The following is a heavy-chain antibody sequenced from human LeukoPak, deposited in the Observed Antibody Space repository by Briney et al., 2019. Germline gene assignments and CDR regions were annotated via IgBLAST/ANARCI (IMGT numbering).Heavy chain of an antibody. D-gene: IGHD5-24*01. V-gene: IGHV4-59*01. CDR2: THYSGST. J-gene: IGHJ4*02. CDR1: GVSISSSY. CDR3: VKVRWGQPDY. Sequence: SETLSLTCTVSGVSISSSYWSWIRQPPGKGLEWIWYTHYSGSTNCNPSLKSRVTMSVNTSKKLLSLKLTSVDAADTAVYYCVKVRWGQPDYWGQGTLVTVSS.